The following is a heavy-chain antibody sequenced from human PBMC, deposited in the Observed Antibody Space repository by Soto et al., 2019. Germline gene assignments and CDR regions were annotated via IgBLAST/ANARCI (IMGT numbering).Heavy chain of an antibody. V-gene: IGHV1-3*01. CDR2: INAGNGNT. CDR1: GYTFTSYA. Sequence: VASVKVSCKASGYTFTSYAMHWVRQAPGQRLEWMGWINAGNGNTKYSQKFQGRVTITRDTSASTAYMELSSLRSEDTAVYYCARFLEWFPPPKYYYGMDVWGQGTTVTVSS. CDR3: ARFLEWFPPPKYYYGMDV. J-gene: IGHJ6*02. D-gene: IGHD3-3*01.